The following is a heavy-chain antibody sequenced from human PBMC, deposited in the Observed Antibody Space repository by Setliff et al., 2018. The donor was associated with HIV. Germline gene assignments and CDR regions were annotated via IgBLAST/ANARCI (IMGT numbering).Heavy chain of an antibody. J-gene: IGHJ3*02. D-gene: IGHD1-20*01. CDR3: ARRSDNNPRGFVI. V-gene: IGHV4-59*01. Sequence: PSETLSLTCTVSGGSISNYYWSWIRQPPGKGLEWIGYIYYSGSTNYNPSLKNRVTISIDTSKNHFSLKLTSVTAADTAVYYCARRSDNNPRGFVIWGQGTVVTVSS. CDR1: GGSISNYY. CDR2: IYYSGST.